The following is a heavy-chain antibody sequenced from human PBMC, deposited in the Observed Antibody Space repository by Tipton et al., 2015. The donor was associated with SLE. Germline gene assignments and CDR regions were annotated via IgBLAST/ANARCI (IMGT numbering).Heavy chain of an antibody. CDR1: GGSFSSYY. CDR3: ARAIRGGDAFDI. J-gene: IGHJ3*02. CDR2: IFYSGST. V-gene: IGHV4-59*01. Sequence: TLSLTCAVYGGSFSSYYWSWIRQAPGKGLEWIGHIFYSGSTNYNPSLKSRVTISVDTSKNQFSLKLSSVTAADTAVYYCARAIRGGDAFDIWGQGTMVTVSS. D-gene: IGHD3-10*01.